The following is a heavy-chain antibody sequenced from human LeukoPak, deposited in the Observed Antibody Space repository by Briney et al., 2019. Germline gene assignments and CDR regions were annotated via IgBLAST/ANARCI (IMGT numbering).Heavy chain of an antibody. CDR3: ARIWVRQGYWYFDL. V-gene: IGHV1-2*04. D-gene: IGHD3-10*01. J-gene: IGHJ2*01. CDR1: GYTFTGYY. Sequence: ASVKVSCKASGYTFTGYYMHWVRQAPGQGLEWMGWINPNSGGTNYAQKFQGWVTMTRDTSISTAYMELSSLRSDDTAVYYCARIWVRQGYWYFDLWGRGTLVTVSS. CDR2: INPNSGGT.